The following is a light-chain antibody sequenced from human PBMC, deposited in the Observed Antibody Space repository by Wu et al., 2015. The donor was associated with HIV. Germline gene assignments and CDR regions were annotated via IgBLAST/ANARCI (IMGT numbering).Light chain of an antibody. CDR1: QNVKWH. Sequence: DILLTQSPATLSLSSGEGATLSCRASQNVKWHLAWFQQKPGQVPRVLIYDSANRATGIPGKFSGSGSGTDFTLTINNLEPDDFAIYYCQQRYHWPWTFGQGTRVEV. J-gene: IGKJ1*01. CDR3: QQRYHWPWT. CDR2: DSA. V-gene: IGKV3-11*01.